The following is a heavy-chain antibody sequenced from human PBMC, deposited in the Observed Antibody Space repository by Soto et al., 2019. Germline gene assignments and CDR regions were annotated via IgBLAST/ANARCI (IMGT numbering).Heavy chain of an antibody. CDR1: GFTFSNFA. J-gene: IGHJ4*02. CDR2: ISNSFSDGNT. V-gene: IGHV3-23*01. CDR3: AKVFSPEGGNYFDH. Sequence: GGSLRLSCAASGFTFSNFAMNWVRQAPGKGLEWVSAISNSFSDGNTHYADSVTGRFTISRDNDKNTVFLEIDSLRAEDTAVYYCAKVFSPEGGNYFDHWGPGTLVTVSS.